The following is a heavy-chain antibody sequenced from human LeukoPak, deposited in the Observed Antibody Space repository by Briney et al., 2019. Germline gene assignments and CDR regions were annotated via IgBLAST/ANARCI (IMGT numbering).Heavy chain of an antibody. V-gene: IGHV3-21*01. CDR2: ISSSSSYI. Sequence: GGSLRLSCAASGFIFSDCDMHWVRQAPGKGLEWVSSISSSSSYIYYADSVKGRFTISRDNAKNSLYLQMNSLRAEDTAVYYCLVGGFGYWGQGTLVTVSS. CDR3: LVGGFGY. D-gene: IGHD3-16*01. CDR1: GFIFSDCD. J-gene: IGHJ4*02.